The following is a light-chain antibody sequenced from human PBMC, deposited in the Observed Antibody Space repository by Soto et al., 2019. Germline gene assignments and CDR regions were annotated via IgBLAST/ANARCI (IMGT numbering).Light chain of an antibody. CDR3: QQYLNDPFT. V-gene: IGKV4-1*01. Sequence: DIVMTQSPDSLAVSLGERATINCKSSQSVFYSSNNKNFLAWYQQKPGQPPKLLIYWASTRESGVPDRFSGSGSETDFTLTISSLQAEDVAVYYCQQYLNDPFTFGPGTNVDIK. CDR1: QSVFYSSNNKNF. CDR2: WAS. J-gene: IGKJ3*01.